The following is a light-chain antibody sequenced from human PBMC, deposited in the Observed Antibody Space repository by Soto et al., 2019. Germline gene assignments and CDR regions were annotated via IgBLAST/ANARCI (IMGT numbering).Light chain of an antibody. CDR1: QNIRTW. J-gene: IGKJ1*01. CDR2: QAS. V-gene: IGKV1-5*03. Sequence: DIPMTQSPSTLSASVGDRVTMTCRASQNIRTWLAWYQQKPGKAPRLLMYQASSLKSGVPPRFSGSGSETEFTLTITGLQPDDAATYFCQQYSTYLWTFGQGTKVDVK. CDR3: QQYSTYLWT.